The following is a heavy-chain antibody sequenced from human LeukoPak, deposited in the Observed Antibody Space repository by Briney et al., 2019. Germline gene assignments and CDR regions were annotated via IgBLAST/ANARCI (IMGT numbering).Heavy chain of an antibody. V-gene: IGHV1-69*06. J-gene: IGHJ6*04. CDR2: IIPIFGTA. D-gene: IGHD3-16*01. Sequence: SVKVSCKASGGTCSSYAISWVRQAAGQGLEWMGGIIPIFGTANYAQKFQGRVTITADKSTRTAYMELSTMRSEDTAVYYCARGNTTRGGDYGMDVWGKGTTVTVSS. CDR1: GGTCSSYA. CDR3: ARGNTTRGGDYGMDV.